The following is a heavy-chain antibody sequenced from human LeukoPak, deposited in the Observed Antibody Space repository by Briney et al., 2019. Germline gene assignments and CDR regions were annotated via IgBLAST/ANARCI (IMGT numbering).Heavy chain of an antibody. V-gene: IGHV3-74*01. Sequence: PGGSLRLSCAASGFTFSSYWMHWVCQAPGKGLVWVSRINSDGSSTSYADSVKGRFTISRDNAKNTLYLQMNSLRAEDTAVYYCARGIAAADIDYWGQGTLVTVSS. D-gene: IGHD6-13*01. CDR1: GFTFSSYW. J-gene: IGHJ4*02. CDR2: INSDGSST. CDR3: ARGIAAADIDY.